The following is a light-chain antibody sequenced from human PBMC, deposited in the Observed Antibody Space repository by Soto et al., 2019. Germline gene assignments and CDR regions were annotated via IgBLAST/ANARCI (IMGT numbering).Light chain of an antibody. Sequence: EIVLTQSPGTLSLSPGERATPPGRPSQSASTSWLAWYQQKPGQAPRLLTYVASSRATGVPDRFSGSGSGTDFTLTITRLEPEESAVFYCQQYGGPPWTFGQGTKVEIK. V-gene: IGKV3-20*01. CDR3: QQYGGPPWT. CDR2: VAS. CDR1: QSASTSW. J-gene: IGKJ1*01.